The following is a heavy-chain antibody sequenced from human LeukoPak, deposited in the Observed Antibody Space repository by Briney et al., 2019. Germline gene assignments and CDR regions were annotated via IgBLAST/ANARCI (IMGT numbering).Heavy chain of an antibody. CDR3: ARILVRPNSDAFDI. CDR2: INPNSGCT. J-gene: IGHJ3*02. Sequence: ASVKVSCKASGYTFTGYYMHWVRQAPGQGLEWMGRINPNSGCTNYAQKFQGRVTMTRDTSISTAYMELSRLRSDDTAVYYCARILVRPNSDAFDIWGQGTMVTVSS. CDR1: GYTFTGYY. V-gene: IGHV1-2*06. D-gene: IGHD4-23*01.